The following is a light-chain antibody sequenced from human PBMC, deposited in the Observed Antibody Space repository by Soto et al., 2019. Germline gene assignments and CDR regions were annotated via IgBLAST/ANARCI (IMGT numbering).Light chain of an antibody. J-gene: IGKJ1*01. CDR2: DVS. CDR3: QQYSYWPRT. V-gene: IGKV3-15*01. CDR1: QNVYSS. Sequence: ETVMTQSPATLSVSPGERASLSCRASQNVYSSLAWYQQTAGQAPRLLIYDVSTRATGIPARFSGSGSGTEYTLTISSMQSEDFAVYYCQQYSYWPRTFGQGTRVEI.